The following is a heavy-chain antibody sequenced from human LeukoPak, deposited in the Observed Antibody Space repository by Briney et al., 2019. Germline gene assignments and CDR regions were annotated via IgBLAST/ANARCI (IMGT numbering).Heavy chain of an antibody. J-gene: IGHJ4*02. CDR2: TSGTGGST. CDR3: ARGGVYYPLDY. V-gene: IGHV3-23*01. D-gene: IGHD3-16*01. CDR1: GFTFSNYA. Sequence: GGSLRLTCAASGFTFSNYAMSWVRQAPGKGLEWVSATSGTGGSTYYADSVKGRFSISRDNSKNTLYLQMSSLRAEDSAVYYCARGGVYYPLDYWGQGTLVTVSS.